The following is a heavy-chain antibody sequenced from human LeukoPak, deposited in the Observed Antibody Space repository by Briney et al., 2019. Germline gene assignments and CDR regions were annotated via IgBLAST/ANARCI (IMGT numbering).Heavy chain of an antibody. J-gene: IGHJ3*02. D-gene: IGHD3-9*01. V-gene: IGHV1-18*01. CDR1: GYTFTTYG. CDR2: ISTFNGKT. Sequence: ASVKVSCKASGYTFTTYGIIWVRQAPGQGLEWMGWISTFNGKTNYAQKLQGRVTMTTDTSTSTAYMELRSLRSDDTAVYYCARGVLRYFDWLFAFDIWGQGTMVTVSS. CDR3: ARGVLRYFDWLFAFDI.